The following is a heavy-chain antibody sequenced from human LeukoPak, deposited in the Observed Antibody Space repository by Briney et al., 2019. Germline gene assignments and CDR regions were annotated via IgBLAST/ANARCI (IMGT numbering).Heavy chain of an antibody. Sequence: GGSLRLSCAASGFTFSSYAMSWVRQAPGKGLEWVSAISGSGGSTYYADSVKGRFTISRDNSKNTLYLQMNSLRAEDTAVYHCATYYCSGGSCEGGYWGQGTLVTVSS. CDR3: ATYYCSGGSCEGGY. CDR2: ISGSGGST. D-gene: IGHD2-15*01. J-gene: IGHJ4*02. V-gene: IGHV3-23*01. CDR1: GFTFSSYA.